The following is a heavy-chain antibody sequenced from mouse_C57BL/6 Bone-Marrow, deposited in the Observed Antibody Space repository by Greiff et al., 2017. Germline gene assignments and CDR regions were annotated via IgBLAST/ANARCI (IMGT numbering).Heavy chain of an antibody. CDR3: ARSPGAMAMDY. CDR1: GFSLTSYG. V-gene: IGHV2-6*01. D-gene: IGHD3-1*01. J-gene: IGHJ4*01. Sequence: VNVVESGPGLVAPSQSLSITCTVSGFSLTSYGVDWVRQSPGKGLEWLGVIWGVGSTNYNSALKSRLSISQDNSKSQVFLKMNSLQTDDTAMYYCARSPGAMAMDYWGQGTSVTVSS. CDR2: IWGVGST.